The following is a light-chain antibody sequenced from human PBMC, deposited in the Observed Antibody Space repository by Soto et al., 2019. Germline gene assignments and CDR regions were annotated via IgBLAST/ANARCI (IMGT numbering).Light chain of an antibody. J-gene: IGKJ1*01. V-gene: IGKV1-5*01. CDR3: QQYKSYSVA. CDR1: QSISSW. CDR2: DAS. Sequence: DIQMTQSPSTLSASVGDRVTITCRASQSISSWLAWYQQKLGKAPKLLIYDASSLESGVPSRFSGSGSGTEFTLTISSLQPDDFATYYCQQYKSYSVAFGQGTKVDIK.